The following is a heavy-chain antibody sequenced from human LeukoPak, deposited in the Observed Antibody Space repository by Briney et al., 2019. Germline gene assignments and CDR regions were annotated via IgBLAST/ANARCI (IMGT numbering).Heavy chain of an antibody. CDR1: GGSISSYY. D-gene: IGHD3-9*01. CDR3: ARVNSAGESLRYFDWLPPSNWFDP. J-gene: IGHJ5*02. CDR2: IYYSGST. Sequence: PSETLSLTCTVSGGSISSYYWSWIRQPAGKGLEWIGYIYYSGSTNYNPSLKSRVTISVDTSKNQFSLKLSSVTAADTAVYYCARVNSAGESLRYFDWLPPSNWFDPWGQGTLVTVSS. V-gene: IGHV4-59*01.